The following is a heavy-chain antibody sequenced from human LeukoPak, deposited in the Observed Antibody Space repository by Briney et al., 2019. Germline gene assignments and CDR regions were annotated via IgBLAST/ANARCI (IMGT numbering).Heavy chain of an antibody. Sequence: SETLSLTCTVSGRSISSYYWSWIRQPPGKGLEWIGYIYYSGSTNYNPSLKSRVTISVDTSKNQFSLKLSSVTAADTAVYYCARGRRLTRGAFDIWAKGQWSPSLQ. J-gene: IGHJ3*02. CDR2: IYYSGST. CDR3: ARGRRLTRGAFDI. V-gene: IGHV4-59*12. D-gene: IGHD3-10*01. CDR1: GRSISSYY.